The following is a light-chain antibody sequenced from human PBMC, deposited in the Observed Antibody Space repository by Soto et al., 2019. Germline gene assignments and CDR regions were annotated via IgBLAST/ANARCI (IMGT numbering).Light chain of an antibody. Sequence: QSVLTQPASVSGSPGQSITISCTGTSSGIRDYNYVSWYQQLPGTAHKLIMYEVSNRPSGISNRFSGSKSGNTASLTISGLQAEDEADYYCSSKSPDFFGTGTKLTVL. CDR1: SSGIRDYNY. CDR3: SSKSPDF. CDR2: EVS. J-gene: IGLJ1*01. V-gene: IGLV2-14*01.